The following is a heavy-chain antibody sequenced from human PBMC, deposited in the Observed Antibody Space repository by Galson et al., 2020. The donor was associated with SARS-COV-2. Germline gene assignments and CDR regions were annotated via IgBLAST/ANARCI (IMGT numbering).Heavy chain of an antibody. CDR1: GTSISSGSYP. V-gene: IGHV4-30-2*01. D-gene: IGHD4-17*01. CDR2: TSQHRGT. Sequence: SETLSITCAVSGTSISSGSYPWNWIRQPPGQGLEWIGYTSQHRGTYYNPSLKSRVTISGDRSKNQFSLRLSSVTAADTAVYYCARLHYGEYAPEAFDIWGPGTRVTVAS. CDR3: ARLHYGEYAPEAFDI. J-gene: IGHJ3*02.